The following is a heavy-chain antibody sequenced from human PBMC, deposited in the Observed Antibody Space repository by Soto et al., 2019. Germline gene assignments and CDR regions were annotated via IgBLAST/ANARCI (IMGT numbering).Heavy chain of an antibody. CDR2: ISGSGGST. V-gene: IGHV3-23*01. D-gene: IGHD2-15*01. CDR1: GFTFSSYA. Sequence: GGSLRLSCAASGFTFSSYAMSWVRQAPGKGLEWVSAISGSGGSTYYADSVKGRFTISRDNSKNTLYLQMNSLRAEDTAVYYCAKVGGYCSGGSCLNWFDPWGQGTLVTVSS. J-gene: IGHJ5*02. CDR3: AKVGGYCSGGSCLNWFDP.